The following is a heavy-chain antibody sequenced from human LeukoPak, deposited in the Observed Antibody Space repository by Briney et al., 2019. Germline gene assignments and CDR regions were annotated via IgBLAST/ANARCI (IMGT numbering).Heavy chain of an antibody. CDR2: INPNSGGT. Sequence: GASVTVSCKASGYTFTGYYMHWVRQAPGQGLEWMGWINPNSGGTNYAQKFQGRVTMTRDTSISTAYMELSRLRSDDTAVYYCARVARAYYYGMDVWGQGTTVTISS. CDR1: GYTFTGYY. CDR3: ARVARAYYYGMDV. V-gene: IGHV1-2*02. J-gene: IGHJ6*02.